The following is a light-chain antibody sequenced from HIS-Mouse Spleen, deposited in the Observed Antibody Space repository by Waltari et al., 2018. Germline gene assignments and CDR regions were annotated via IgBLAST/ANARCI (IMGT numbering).Light chain of an antibody. CDR1: KLGDKY. V-gene: IGLV3-1*01. CDR2: QDS. CDR3: QAWDSSTAV. Sequence: SYELTQPPSVSVSPGQTASITCSGDKLGDKYACWYQQKPGQAPVLVIYQDSKRPSGIPERFSGSNAWKTATLTISGTQAMDEADYYCQAWDSSTAVFGGGTKLTVL. J-gene: IGLJ3*02.